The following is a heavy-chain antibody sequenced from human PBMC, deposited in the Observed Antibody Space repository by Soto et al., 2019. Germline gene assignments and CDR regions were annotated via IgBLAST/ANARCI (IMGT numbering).Heavy chain of an antibody. CDR2: MYHSGNT. V-gene: IGHV4-38-2*02. CDR3: ARLYDSSGYQHYFDY. J-gene: IGHJ4*02. Sequence: SETLSLTCTVSGYSITNGYFWGWIRQPPGKGLECIGSMYHSGNTYYNPSLKSRVTISVDTSKNQFSLRLGSVTAADTAVYYCARLYDSSGYQHYFDYWGQGTPVTVSS. CDR1: GYSITNGYF. D-gene: IGHD3-22*01.